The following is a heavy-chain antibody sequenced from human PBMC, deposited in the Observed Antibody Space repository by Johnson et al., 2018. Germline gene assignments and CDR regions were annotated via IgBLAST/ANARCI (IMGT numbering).Heavy chain of an antibody. CDR2: IWYDGRNK. CDR3: AKDLGRTVPYYYGRDV. V-gene: IGHV3-33*06. D-gene: IGHD7-27*01. Sequence: VQLVQSGGGVVQPGRSLRLSCAASGFSFSSYDMHCVRQATGKGLDWVAVIWYDGRNKYYADSVKGRFTISRDNSTTTPYLQMNSLRAEDTAVYYCAKDLGRTVPYYYGRDVWGQGTTVTVSS. J-gene: IGHJ6*02. CDR1: GFSFSSYD.